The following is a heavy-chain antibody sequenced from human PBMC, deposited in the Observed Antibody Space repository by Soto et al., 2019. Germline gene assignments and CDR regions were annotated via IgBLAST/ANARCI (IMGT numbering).Heavy chain of an antibody. J-gene: IGHJ3*02. Sequence: PGESLKISCKGSGYSFATYWIGWVRQMPGKGLEWMGIIYPGDSDTRYSPSFQGQVTISADKSISTAYLQWSSLKASDTAMYYCARQIVEGYCSGAGCHYPFDSWGHGTMVTVSS. CDR1: GYSFATYW. CDR2: IYPGDSDT. D-gene: IGHD2-15*01. CDR3: ARQIVEGYCSGAGCHYPFDS. V-gene: IGHV5-51*01.